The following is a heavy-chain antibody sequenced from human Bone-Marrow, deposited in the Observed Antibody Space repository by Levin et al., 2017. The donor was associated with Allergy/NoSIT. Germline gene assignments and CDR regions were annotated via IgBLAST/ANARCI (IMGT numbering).Heavy chain of an antibody. CDR2: INGDGTRT. Sequence: GGSLRLSCAASGFTLSDYWMHWVRQAPGKGLVWVSRINGDGTRTTYADSVKGRFTISRDNAKNTLSLQMTSLRVEDTAVYYCGRGNFPDGMDVWGQGTTVTVFS. J-gene: IGHJ6*02. D-gene: IGHD2/OR15-2a*01. CDR3: GRGNFPDGMDV. V-gene: IGHV3-74*01. CDR1: GFTLSDYW.